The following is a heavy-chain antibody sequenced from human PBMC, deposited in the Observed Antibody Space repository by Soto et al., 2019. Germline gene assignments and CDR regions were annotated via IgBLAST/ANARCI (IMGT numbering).Heavy chain of an antibody. Sequence: VGSLRLSCAASGFTFSSYAMSWVRQAPGKGLEWVSVISGSGDSTYYADSVKGRFTISRDNSKNTLYLQMNSLRAEDTAVYYCAKRATGTYFDYWGQGTLVNVSS. V-gene: IGHV3-23*01. D-gene: IGHD1-1*01. CDR2: ISGSGDST. CDR1: GFTFSSYA. CDR3: AKRATGTYFDY. J-gene: IGHJ4*02.